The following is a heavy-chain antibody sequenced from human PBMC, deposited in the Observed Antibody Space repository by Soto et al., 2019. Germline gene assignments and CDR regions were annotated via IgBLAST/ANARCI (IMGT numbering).Heavy chain of an antibody. Sequence: PGGSLRLSCSASGFTFSNYAMSWVRQAPGKGLEWVSAISGGITYYADSVKGRFTISRDNSKNTLFLQMTSLRVEDTAVYYCAREGIDWGQGTLVTVSS. CDR1: GFTFSNYA. CDR3: AREGID. J-gene: IGHJ4*02. V-gene: IGHV3-23*01. CDR2: ISGGIT. D-gene: IGHD3-10*01.